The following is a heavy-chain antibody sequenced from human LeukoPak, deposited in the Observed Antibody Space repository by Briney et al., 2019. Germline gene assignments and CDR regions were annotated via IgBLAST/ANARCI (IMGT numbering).Heavy chain of an antibody. CDR3: ARGGSVTPFDY. Sequence: SETLSLTCTVSGGSISGSSDYWGWIRQPPGKGLEWIGSMHYSGSTNYNPSLKSRVTMSADTSKNQFSLKLSSVTAADTAVYYCARGGSVTPFDYWGQGTLVTVSS. CDR2: MHYSGST. CDR1: GGSISGSSDY. V-gene: IGHV4-39*07. J-gene: IGHJ4*02. D-gene: IGHD3-10*01.